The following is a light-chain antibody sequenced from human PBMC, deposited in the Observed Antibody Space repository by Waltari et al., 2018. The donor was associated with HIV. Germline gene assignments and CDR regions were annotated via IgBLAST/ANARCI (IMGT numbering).Light chain of an antibody. CDR3: AAWDDRLSGL. CDR2: RDN. CDR1: SPNFGLPH. J-gene: IGLJ2*01. V-gene: IGLV1-47*01. Sequence: QSVLTPPPSASRTPGQRVPISCSGCSPNFGLPHVPWYQQFPGTAPKLLIYRDNQRPPGVPDRFSGSKSVTSASLVISGLRSEDEADYYCAAWDDRLSGLFGGGTKVTVL.